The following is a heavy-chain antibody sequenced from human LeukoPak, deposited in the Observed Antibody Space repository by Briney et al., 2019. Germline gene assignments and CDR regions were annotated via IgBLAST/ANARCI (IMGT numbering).Heavy chain of an antibody. Sequence: GGSLRLSWAASGFTFASYAMTWVRQAPGKGLEWVSAVSGSGGSTYSADSVKGRFTISRDNSKNTLYLQINSLRAEDTAVYYCARDGTAMVITNGYFDYWGQGTLVTVSS. D-gene: IGHD5-18*01. CDR1: GFTFASYA. V-gene: IGHV3-23*01. CDR2: VSGSGGST. CDR3: ARDGTAMVITNGYFDY. J-gene: IGHJ4*02.